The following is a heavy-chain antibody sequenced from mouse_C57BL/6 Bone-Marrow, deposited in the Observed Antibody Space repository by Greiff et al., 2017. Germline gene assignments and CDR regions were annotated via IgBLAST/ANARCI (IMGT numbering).Heavy chain of an antibody. CDR3: ASDYGSGDEAD. D-gene: IGHD1-1*01. J-gene: IGHJ3*01. CDR1: GYTFTSYW. V-gene: IGHV1-74*01. CDR2: IHPSDSDT. Sequence: VQLQQPGAELVKPGASVKVSCKASGYTFTSYWMHWVKQRPGQGLEWIGRIHPSDSDTNYNQKFKGKATLTVDQSSSTAYMQLSSLTSEDSAVDYCASDYGSGDEADWGQGTMVTVSA.